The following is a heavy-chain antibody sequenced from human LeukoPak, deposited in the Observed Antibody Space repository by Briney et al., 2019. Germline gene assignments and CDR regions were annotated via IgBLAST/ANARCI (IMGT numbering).Heavy chain of an antibody. CDR1: GFTFSSYA. D-gene: IGHD6-13*01. V-gene: IGHV3-23*01. J-gene: IGHJ4*02. CDR2: LSGSGGTP. Sequence: GGSLRLSCAASGFTFSSYAMSWVRQAPGKGLEWVSSLSGSGGTPNYANSVKGRFTISRDNSKNTLYLQMNSLRAEDTAVYYCANALGGGNTWYYFDCWGQGTLVTVSS. CDR3: ANALGGGNTWYYFDC.